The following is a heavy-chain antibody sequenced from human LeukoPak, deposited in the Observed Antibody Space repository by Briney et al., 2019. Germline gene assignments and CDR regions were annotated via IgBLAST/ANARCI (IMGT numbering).Heavy chain of an antibody. CDR2: ISGSGGST. D-gene: IGHD6-19*01. J-gene: IGHJ4*02. CDR1: GFTFSSYA. Sequence: PGGSLRLSCAASGFTFSSYAMSWVRQAPGKGLEWVSAISGSGGSTYYADSVKGRFTISRDNSKNTLYLQMNSLRAENPAVYYCAKDGDSSGWYVPFDYWGQGTLVTVSS. V-gene: IGHV3-23*01. CDR3: AKDGDSSGWYVPFDY.